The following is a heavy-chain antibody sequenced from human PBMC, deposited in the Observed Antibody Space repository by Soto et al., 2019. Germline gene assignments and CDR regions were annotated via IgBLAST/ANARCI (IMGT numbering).Heavy chain of an antibody. Sequence: PGGSLRLSCTASGRTFSSYWMHWVRQAPGKGLVWVSRISSDGSITGDADSVKGRFTISRDNAKNTLYLQMNSLRAEDTAVYYCAKGPEYRSNWYAGYWGQGTLVTVSS. V-gene: IGHV3-74*01. CDR2: ISSDGSIT. J-gene: IGHJ4*02. D-gene: IGHD6-13*01. CDR3: AKGPEYRSNWYAGY. CDR1: GRTFSSYW.